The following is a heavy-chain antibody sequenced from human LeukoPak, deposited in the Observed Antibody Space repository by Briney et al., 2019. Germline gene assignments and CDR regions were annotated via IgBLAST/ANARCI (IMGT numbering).Heavy chain of an antibody. V-gene: IGHV4-39*07. CDR3: ARSTDMDYYYYYYMDV. CDR2: IYYSGST. Sequence: PSETLSLTCTVSGGSISSSSYYWGWIRQPPGKGLEWIGSIYYSGSTYYNPSLKSRVTISVDTSKNQFSLKLSPVTAADTAVYYCARSTDMDYYYYYYMDVWGKGTTVTISS. D-gene: IGHD3-9*01. CDR1: GGSISSSSYY. J-gene: IGHJ6*03.